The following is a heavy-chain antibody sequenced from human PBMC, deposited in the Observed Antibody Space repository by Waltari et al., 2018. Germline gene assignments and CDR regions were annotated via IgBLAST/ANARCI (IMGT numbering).Heavy chain of an antibody. CDR2: IKQDGSEK. CDR1: GFTFSTYW. Sequence: EVQLVESGGGLVQPGGSLRLSCVDSGFTFSTYWMSWVRQAPGKGLEWVANIKQDGSEKNYVDSVKGRFTISRDNAKNSLYLQMNSLRVEDTAVYYCARGYTGLVYWGQGTLVTVSS. CDR3: ARGYTGLVY. V-gene: IGHV3-7*01. D-gene: IGHD5-18*01. J-gene: IGHJ4*02.